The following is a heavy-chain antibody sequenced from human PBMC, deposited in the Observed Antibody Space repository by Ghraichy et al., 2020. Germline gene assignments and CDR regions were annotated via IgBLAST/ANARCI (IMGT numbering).Heavy chain of an antibody. CDR1: GFTFSSAS. Sequence: GESLNISCVASGFTFSSASMHWVRQAPDKGLEWVARLSYDGSKADYADSVRGRFTISRDNSKNTLYLQMTGLTAEDMAVYSCARDAYHASFDIWGLGTMVTVSS. CDR2: LSYDGSKA. J-gene: IGHJ3*02. CDR3: ARDAYHASFDI. V-gene: IGHV3-30*03.